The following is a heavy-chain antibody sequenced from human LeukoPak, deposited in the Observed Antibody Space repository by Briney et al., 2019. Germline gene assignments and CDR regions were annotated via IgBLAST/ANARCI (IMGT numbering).Heavy chain of an antibody. D-gene: IGHD4-23*01. Sequence: NSSETLSLTCTVSGGSIDSYYWNWIRQPPGKGLEWIGHIYYTGITNYNPSLKSRVTMSVVTSKNQFSLKLSSVTAADTAVYYCARDYGGNDGGDYFDYWGQGTLVTVSS. CDR3: ARDYGGNDGGDYFDY. CDR1: GGSIDSYY. CDR2: IYYTGIT. J-gene: IGHJ4*02. V-gene: IGHV4-59*01.